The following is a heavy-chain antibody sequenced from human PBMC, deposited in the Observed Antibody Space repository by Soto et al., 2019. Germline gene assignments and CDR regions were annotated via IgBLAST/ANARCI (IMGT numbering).Heavy chain of an antibody. D-gene: IGHD1-1*01. CDR3: ARDRTNAHYLDF. CDR2: IWSDASDR. CDR1: GFTFRNYG. Sequence: WVSLRLSCVGSGFTFRNYGIHWVRQAPGKGLEWVAVIWSDASDRHHADSVKGRFTISRDNSKNTLYLQMNSLTAEDTAVYYYARDRTNAHYLDFWGLGTMVTVSS. J-gene: IGHJ4*02. V-gene: IGHV3-33*01.